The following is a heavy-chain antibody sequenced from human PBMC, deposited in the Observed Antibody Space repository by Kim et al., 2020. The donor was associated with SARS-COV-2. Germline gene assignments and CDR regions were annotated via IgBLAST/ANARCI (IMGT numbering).Heavy chain of an antibody. CDR3: ARCPHGYYYGSGRLDY. CDR1: GGSFSGYY. V-gene: IGHV4-34*01. D-gene: IGHD3-10*01. Sequence: SETLSLTCAVYGGSFSGYYWSWIRQPPGKGLEWIGEINHSGSTNYNPSLKSRVTISVDTSKNQFSLKLSSVTAADTAVYYCARCPHGYYYGSGRLDYWGQGTLVTVSS. J-gene: IGHJ4*02. CDR2: INHSGST.